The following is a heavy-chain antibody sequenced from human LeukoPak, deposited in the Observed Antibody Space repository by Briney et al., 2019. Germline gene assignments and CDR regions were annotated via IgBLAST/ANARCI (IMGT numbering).Heavy chain of an antibody. J-gene: IGHJ4*02. Sequence: PGGSLRLSCAASGFAFSRYWMHWVRQAPGEGLVWVSHINTDGSTTNFADSVKGRFSVSRDNAKNTPYLQMDNLRAEDTAVYYCARDLDRDGSTHFDYWGQGTLVTVSS. V-gene: IGHV3-74*01. D-gene: IGHD1-1*01. CDR2: INTDGSTT. CDR3: ARDLDRDGSTHFDY. CDR1: GFAFSRYW.